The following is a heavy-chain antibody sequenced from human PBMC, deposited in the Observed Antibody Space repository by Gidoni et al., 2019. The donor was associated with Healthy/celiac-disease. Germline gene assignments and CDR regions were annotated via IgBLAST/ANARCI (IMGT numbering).Heavy chain of an antibody. V-gene: IGHV3-30-3*01. Sequence: QVYLVESGGGVVQPGRSLRLSCAASGFTFSRYNIHWVRQAPGKGLEWVAVISYDGSIKYYADSVRGRFTISRDNSKNTLYLQMNSLRTEDTAVYYCARDLVPTGDIFYGMDVWGQGTTVTVSS. CDR3: ARDLVPTGDIFYGMDV. J-gene: IGHJ6*02. CDR1: GFTFSRYN. D-gene: IGHD3-9*01. CDR2: ISYDGSIK.